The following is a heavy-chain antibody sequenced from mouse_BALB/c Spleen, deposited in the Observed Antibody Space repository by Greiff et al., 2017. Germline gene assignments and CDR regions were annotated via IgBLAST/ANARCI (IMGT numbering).Heavy chain of an antibody. D-gene: IGHD2-4*01. CDR2: INPSTGYT. CDR3: AREGIYDYPAWFAY. Sequence: QVQLQQSGAELAKPGASVKMSCKASGYTFTSYWMHWVKQRPGQGLEWIGYINPSTGYTEYNQKFKDKATLTADKSSSTAYMQLSSLTSEDSAVYYCAREGIYDYPAWFAYWGQGTLVTVSA. CDR1: GYTFTSYW. J-gene: IGHJ3*01. V-gene: IGHV1-7*01.